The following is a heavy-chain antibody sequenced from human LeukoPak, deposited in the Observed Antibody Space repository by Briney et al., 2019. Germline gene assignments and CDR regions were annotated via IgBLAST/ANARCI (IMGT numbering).Heavy chain of an antibody. V-gene: IGHV1-69*13. Sequence: SVKVSCKASGGTFSSYAISWVRQAPGQGLEWMGGIIPIFGTANYAQKFQGTVAITADESTSTAYMELSSLRSEDTAVYYCARDPGGYFDYWGQGTLVTVSS. D-gene: IGHD3-10*01. CDR3: ARDPGGYFDY. J-gene: IGHJ4*02. CDR2: IIPIFGTA. CDR1: GGTFSSYA.